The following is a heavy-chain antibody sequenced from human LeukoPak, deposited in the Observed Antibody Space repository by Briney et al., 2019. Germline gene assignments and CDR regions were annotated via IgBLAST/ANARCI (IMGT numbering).Heavy chain of an antibody. CDR2: IYYSGNT. Sequence: PSEALSLTCAVSGGSISSSNWWSWVRQPPGKGLEWIGSIYYSGNTYYNASLKSQVSISIDTSKNQFSLRLTSVTAADTAVYYCARQTGSGLFILPGGQGTLVTVSS. V-gene: IGHV4-39*01. J-gene: IGHJ4*02. D-gene: IGHD3/OR15-3a*01. CDR1: GGSISSSNW. CDR3: ARQTGSGLFILP.